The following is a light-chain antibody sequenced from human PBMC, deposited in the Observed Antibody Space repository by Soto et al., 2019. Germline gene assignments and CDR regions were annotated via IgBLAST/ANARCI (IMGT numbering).Light chain of an antibody. CDR1: SSNIGSNT. J-gene: IGLJ2*01. Sequence: QSVLTQPPSASATPGQRVTISCSGRSSNIGSNTVNWYQQLPGTAPKLLIYNNDYRPSGVPDRFSGSKSGTSASLAISGLQSEDEADYYCAAWDDSLSGVVFGGGTKLTVL. CDR2: NND. CDR3: AAWDDSLSGVV. V-gene: IGLV1-44*01.